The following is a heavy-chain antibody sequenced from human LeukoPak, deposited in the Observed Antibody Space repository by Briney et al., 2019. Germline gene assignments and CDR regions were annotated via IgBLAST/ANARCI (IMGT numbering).Heavy chain of an antibody. CDR2: IYDSGST. V-gene: IGHV4-39*01. D-gene: IGHD3-10*01. Sequence: SETLSLTCTVSGGSISGYYWSWIRQPPGKGLEWIGSIYDSGSTYYNPSLKSRVTISVDTSKNQFSLKLNSVTAADTAVYYCARHYGPWGQGTLVTVSS. J-gene: IGHJ5*02. CDR1: GGSISGYY. CDR3: ARHYGP.